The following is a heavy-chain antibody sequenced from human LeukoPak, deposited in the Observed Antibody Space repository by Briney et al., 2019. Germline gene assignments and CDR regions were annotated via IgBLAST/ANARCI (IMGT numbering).Heavy chain of an antibody. Sequence: ASVKVSCKASGGTFSSYAISWVRQAPGQGLEWMGWISAYNGNTNYAQKLQGRVTMTTDTSTSTAHMELRSLRSDDTAVYYCARVLRFLEWLLYEDYWGQGTLVTVSS. CDR1: GGTFSSYA. J-gene: IGHJ4*02. CDR2: ISAYNGNT. D-gene: IGHD3-3*01. CDR3: ARVLRFLEWLLYEDY. V-gene: IGHV1-18*01.